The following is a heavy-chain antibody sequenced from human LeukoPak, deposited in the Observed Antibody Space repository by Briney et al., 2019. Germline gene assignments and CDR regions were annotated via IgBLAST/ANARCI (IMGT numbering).Heavy chain of an antibody. J-gene: IGHJ4*02. V-gene: IGHV4-30-4*08. CDR2: IYYSGST. D-gene: IGHD3-3*01. Sequence: SETLSLTCTVSGGSISSGDYYWSWIRQPPGKGLEWIGYIYYSGSTYYNPSLKSRVTISVDTSKNQFSLKLSSVTAADTAVYYCARAPRRITIFGVVISSFDYWGQGTLVTVSS. CDR3: ARAPRRITIFGVVISSFDY. CDR1: GGSISSGDYY.